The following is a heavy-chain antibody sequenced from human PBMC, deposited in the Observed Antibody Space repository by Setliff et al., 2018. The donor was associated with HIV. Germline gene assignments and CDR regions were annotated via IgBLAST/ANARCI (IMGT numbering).Heavy chain of an antibody. CDR2: INPTGGST. D-gene: IGHD3-10*01. Sequence: ASVKVSCKPSGYSFTNHYMHWVRQAPGQGLEWMGVINPTGGSTNYAQKLQGRVTMTTDTSTSTAYMELRSLRSDDTAVYYCARVVVRGVTFIAEYFQHWGQGTLVTVSS. J-gene: IGHJ1*01. CDR1: GYSFTNHY. V-gene: IGHV1-46*01. CDR3: ARVVVRGVTFIAEYFQH.